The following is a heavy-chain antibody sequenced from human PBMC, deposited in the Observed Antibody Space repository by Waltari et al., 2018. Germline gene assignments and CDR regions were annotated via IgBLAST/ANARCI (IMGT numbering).Heavy chain of an antibody. Sequence: QLQLQESGPGLVKPSETLSLTCTVSGGSISSSSSYWGWIRQPPGKGLEWIGSIYYSGSTYYNPSLKSRVTISVDTSKNQFSLKLSSVTAADTAVYYCARLIAAAGIRYFQHWGQGTLVTVSS. CDR3: ARLIAAAGIRYFQH. V-gene: IGHV4-39*01. CDR1: GGSISSSSSY. CDR2: IYYSGST. D-gene: IGHD6-13*01. J-gene: IGHJ1*01.